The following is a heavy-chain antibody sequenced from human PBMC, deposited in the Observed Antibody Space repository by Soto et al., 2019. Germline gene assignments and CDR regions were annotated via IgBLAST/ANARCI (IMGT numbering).Heavy chain of an antibody. Sequence: PSETLSLTCTASGASISSGDYFWSWIRQPPGKGLEWIGYIYYSGTYYNPSLESRVSISVDTSKNQFSLNLSSVTAADTAVYYCARGSIAAAGTSEYFQHWGQGTLVTVSS. D-gene: IGHD6-13*01. CDR1: GASISSGDYF. V-gene: IGHV4-30-4*01. CDR3: ARGSIAAAGTSEYFQH. J-gene: IGHJ1*01. CDR2: IYYSGT.